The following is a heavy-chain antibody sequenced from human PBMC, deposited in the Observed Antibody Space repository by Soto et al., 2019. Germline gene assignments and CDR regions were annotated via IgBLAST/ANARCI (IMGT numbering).Heavy chain of an antibody. CDR2: IVPIYRTA. Sequence: SVKVSCKASGGTFSSYRINWVRQAPGQGLEWVGGIVPIYRTANYAQKFQGRVTITADESTSTAYMELSSLRSEDTAVYYCARDKAAPNDETHAFDIWGQGTMVTVSS. V-gene: IGHV1-69*13. CDR1: GGTFSSYR. CDR3: ARDKAAPNDETHAFDI. D-gene: IGHD6-6*01. J-gene: IGHJ3*02.